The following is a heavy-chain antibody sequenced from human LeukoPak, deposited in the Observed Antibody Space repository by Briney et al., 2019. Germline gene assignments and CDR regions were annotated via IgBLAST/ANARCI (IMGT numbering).Heavy chain of an antibody. Sequence: GGSLRLSCAASGFTFSSYWMSWVRQAPGKGLEWVANIKQDGSEKYYVDSVKGRFTISRDNAKNSLYLQMNSLRAEDTAVYYCARGRRNGTTVTNYYYYYMDVWGKGTTVTISS. CDR1: GFTFSSYW. V-gene: IGHV3-7*01. CDR3: ARGRRNGTTVTNYYYYYMDV. J-gene: IGHJ6*03. CDR2: IKQDGSEK. D-gene: IGHD4-17*01.